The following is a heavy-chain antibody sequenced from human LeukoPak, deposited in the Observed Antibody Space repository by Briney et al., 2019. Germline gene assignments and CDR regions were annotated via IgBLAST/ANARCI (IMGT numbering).Heavy chain of an antibody. D-gene: IGHD3-10*01. CDR3: AKVTYGSGTYGAFDS. Sequence: AGGSLRLSCAASGFTFNSYAMNWVRQAPGKGLEWVSAISVSGDYTYYADSVKGRFTISRDNSKNTLYLQMNSLRAEDTAVYYCAKVTYGSGTYGAFDSWGQGTLVTVSS. J-gene: IGHJ4*02. CDR1: GFTFNSYA. V-gene: IGHV3-23*01. CDR2: ISVSGDYT.